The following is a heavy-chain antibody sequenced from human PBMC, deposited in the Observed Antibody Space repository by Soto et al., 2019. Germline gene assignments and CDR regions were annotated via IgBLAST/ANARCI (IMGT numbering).Heavy chain of an antibody. CDR2: ISGSGGST. CDR3: AKDQEDIVVVVAAPGLTWFDP. J-gene: IGHJ5*02. D-gene: IGHD2-15*01. V-gene: IGHV3-23*01. Sequence: GGSLRLSCAASGFTFSSYAMSWVRQAPGKGLEWVSAISGSGGSTYYADSVKGRFTISRDNSKNTLYLQMNSLRAEDTAVYYCAKDQEDIVVVVAAPGLTWFDPWGQGTLVTVSS. CDR1: GFTFSSYA.